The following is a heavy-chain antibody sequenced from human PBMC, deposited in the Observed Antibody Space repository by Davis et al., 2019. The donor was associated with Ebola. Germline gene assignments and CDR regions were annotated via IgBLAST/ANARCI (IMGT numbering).Heavy chain of an antibody. CDR1: GFTFSSYS. J-gene: IGHJ4*02. CDR2: ISSSISYI. D-gene: IGHD3-3*01. CDR3: AREGEPLLYYDFPLVDY. V-gene: IGHV3-21*01. Sequence: PGGSLRLSGAASGFTFSSYSMNWVRQAPGKGLEWVSSISSSISYIYYADSVKGRFTISRDNAKNSLYLQMNSLRAEDTAVYYCAREGEPLLYYDFPLVDYWGQGTLVTVSS.